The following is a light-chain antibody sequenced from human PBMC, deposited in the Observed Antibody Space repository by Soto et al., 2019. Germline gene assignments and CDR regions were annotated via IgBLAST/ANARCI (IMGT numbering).Light chain of an antibody. CDR1: QGISSA. CDR2: DAS. CDR3: QQFNSYPPT. V-gene: IGKV1-13*02. Sequence: AIQLTQSPSSLSASVGDRVTITCRASQGISSALAWYQQKPGEAPKLLIYDASSLESGVPSRFSGSGSGTDFTLTISSLQPEDFATYYCQQFNSYPPTFGGGTKVDIK. J-gene: IGKJ4*01.